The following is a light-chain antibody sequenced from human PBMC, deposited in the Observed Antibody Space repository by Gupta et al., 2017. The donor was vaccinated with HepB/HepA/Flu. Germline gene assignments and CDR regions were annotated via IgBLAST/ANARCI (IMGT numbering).Light chain of an antibody. V-gene: IGLV4-69*01. CDR2: VNGDGSL. CDR3: QTWGAGIRV. Sequence: QIVLTQSPSASASLGASVRLTCTLSTRHSNYAIAWHQQRPGKGPRYLVKVNGDGSLIRGDGIPDRFSGSSSGAERYLAISSLQSEDEADYYCQTWGAGIRVFGGGTKLTVL. CDR1: TRHSNYA. J-gene: IGLJ3*02.